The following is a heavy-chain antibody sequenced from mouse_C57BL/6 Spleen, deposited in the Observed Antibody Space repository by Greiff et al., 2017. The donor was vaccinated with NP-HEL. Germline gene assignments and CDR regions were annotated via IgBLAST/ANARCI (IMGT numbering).Heavy chain of an antibody. CDR1: GYTFTSYW. CDR2: IYPSDSET. D-gene: IGHD3-1*01. J-gene: IGHJ2*01. CDR3: ARKGYLHFDY. Sequence: QVQLKQPGAELVRPGSSVKLSCKASGYTFTSYWMAWVKQRPGQGLEWIGNIYPSDSETHYNQKFKDKATLTVDKSSSTAYMQLSSLTSEDSAVYYCARKGYLHFDYWGQGATLTVSS. V-gene: IGHV1-61*01.